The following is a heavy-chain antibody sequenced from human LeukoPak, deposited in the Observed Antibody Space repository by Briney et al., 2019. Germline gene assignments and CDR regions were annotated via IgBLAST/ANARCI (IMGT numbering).Heavy chain of an antibody. CDR1: GYTFTSYG. D-gene: IGHD2-21*01. V-gene: IGHV1-18*01. J-gene: IGHJ4*02. CDR2: ISAYNGNT. Sequence: ASVKVSCKASGYTFTSYGISWVRQAPGQGLEWMGWISAYNGNTNYAQKLQGRVTMTTDTSTSTVYMELSSLRSEDTAVYYCAREIAIYRRDRRYYFDYWGQGTLVTVSS. CDR3: AREIAIYRRDRRYYFDY.